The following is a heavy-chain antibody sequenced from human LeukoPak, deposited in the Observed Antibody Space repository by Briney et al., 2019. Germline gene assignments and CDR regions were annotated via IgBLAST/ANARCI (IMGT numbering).Heavy chain of an antibody. V-gene: IGHV3-30*18. CDR3: AKDLGTVNLDY. CDR2: ISYDGSNK. J-gene: IGHJ4*02. D-gene: IGHD4-4*01. CDR1: GFTFSSYG. Sequence: GGSLRLSCAASGFTFSSYGMLWVRQAPGKGLEWVAVISYDGSNKYYADSVKGRFTISRDNSKNTLYLQMNSLRAEDTAVYYCAKDLGTVNLDYWGQGTLVTVSS.